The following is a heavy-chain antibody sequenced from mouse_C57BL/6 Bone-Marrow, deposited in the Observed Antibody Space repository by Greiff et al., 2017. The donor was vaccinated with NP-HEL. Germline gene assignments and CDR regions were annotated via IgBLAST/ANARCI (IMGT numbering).Heavy chain of an antibody. Sequence: EVQLQQSGAELVRPGASVKLSCTASGFNIKDDYMHWVKQRPEQGLEWIGWIDPENGDTEYASKFQGKATITADTSSNTAYLQLSSLTSEYTAVYYCTTTTVVAFDYWGQGTTLTVSS. CDR2: IDPENGDT. CDR3: TTTTVVAFDY. CDR1: GFNIKDDY. D-gene: IGHD1-1*01. V-gene: IGHV14-4*01. J-gene: IGHJ2*01.